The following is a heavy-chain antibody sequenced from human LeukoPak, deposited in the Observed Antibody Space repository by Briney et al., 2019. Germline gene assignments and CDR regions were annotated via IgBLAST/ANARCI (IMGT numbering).Heavy chain of an antibody. V-gene: IGHV3-30-3*01. J-gene: IGHJ6*03. CDR2: ISYDGSNK. CDR3: ARDGKISKSIVVVPAANQGAYYYYYMDV. D-gene: IGHD2-2*01. Sequence: PGGSLRLSCAASGFTFSTYAMHWVRQAPGKGLEWVAVISYDGSNKYYADSVKGRFTISRDNSKNTLYLQMNSLRAEDTAVYYCARDGKISKSIVVVPAANQGAYYYYYMDVWGKGTTVTVSS. CDR1: GFTFSTYA.